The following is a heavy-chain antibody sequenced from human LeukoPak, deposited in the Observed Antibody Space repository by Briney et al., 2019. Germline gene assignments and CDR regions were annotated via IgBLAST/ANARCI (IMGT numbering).Heavy chain of an antibody. CDR3: ARFKVTVTSIP. D-gene: IGHD4-11*01. Sequence: PGRSLRLSCAASGFTFSSYWMHWVRQVPGKGLVWVARINPGGSSITYADSVKGRFTISRDNAKNTLYLQMDSLRAEDTAVYYCARFKVTVTSIPWGQGTLVTVSS. CDR2: INPGGSSI. J-gene: IGHJ5*02. V-gene: IGHV3-74*01. CDR1: GFTFSSYW.